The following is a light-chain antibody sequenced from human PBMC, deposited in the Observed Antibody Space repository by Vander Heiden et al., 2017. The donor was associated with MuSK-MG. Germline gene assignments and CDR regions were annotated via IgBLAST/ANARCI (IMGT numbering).Light chain of an antibody. V-gene: IGKV1-39*01. CDR3: QLADNHPQLT. CDR2: RAS. Sequence: DIHRTQSLYSLSASVGDRVTITCRAMQDIKKYLNWYQQRPGKAPRLLIFRASSLQNGVPSRFSGSGCGRDFALTINSPQPEDSASYYFQLADNHPQLTFGGGTKVDI. CDR1: QDIKKY. J-gene: IGKJ4*01.